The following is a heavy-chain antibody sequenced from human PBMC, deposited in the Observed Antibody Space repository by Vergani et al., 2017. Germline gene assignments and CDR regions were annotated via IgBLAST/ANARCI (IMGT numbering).Heavy chain of an antibody. CDR2: ISSSSSYI. V-gene: IGHV3-21*01. CDR3: ASADPGGMDV. CDR1: GFTFDDYA. J-gene: IGHJ6*02. Sequence: EVQLVESGGVVVQPGGSLRLSCAASGFTFDDYAMHWARQAPGKGLEWVSSISSSSSYIYYADSVKGRFTISRDNAKNSLYLQMNSLRAEDTAVYYCASADPGGMDVWGQGTTVTVSS.